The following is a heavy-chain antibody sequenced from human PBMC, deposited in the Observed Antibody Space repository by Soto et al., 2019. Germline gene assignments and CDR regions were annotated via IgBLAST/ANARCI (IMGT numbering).Heavy chain of an antibody. CDR3: AAGEASSRNLAPYYLDF. CDR2: IHYSGTT. V-gene: IGHV4-59*01. J-gene: IGHJ4*02. CDR1: GGSMRNYF. D-gene: IGHD6-13*01. Sequence: SETLSLTCTVSGGSMRNYFWTWIRQPPGKGLEWIGYIHYSGTTSFFPSYNPSLRSRVTISEDTSKDQFSLKLLSVTTADTAVYFCAAGEASSRNLAPYYLDFWGQGTLVTVSS.